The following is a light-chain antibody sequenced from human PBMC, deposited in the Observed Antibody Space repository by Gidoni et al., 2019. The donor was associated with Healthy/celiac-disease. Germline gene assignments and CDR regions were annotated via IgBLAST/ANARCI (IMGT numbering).Light chain of an antibody. CDR1: SSDVGGYNY. J-gene: IGLJ2*01. Sequence: QSPLTQPASVSGSPGQSITISCTGTSSDVGGYNYVSWYQQHPGKAPKLMIYEVCNRPSGVSNRFSGSKSGNTASLTISGLQAEDEADYYCSSYTSSSTPLVFGGGTKLTVL. CDR3: SSYTSSSTPLV. CDR2: EVC. V-gene: IGLV2-14*01.